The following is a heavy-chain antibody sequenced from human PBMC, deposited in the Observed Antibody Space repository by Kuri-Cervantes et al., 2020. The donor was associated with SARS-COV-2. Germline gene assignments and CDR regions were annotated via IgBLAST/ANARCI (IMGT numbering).Heavy chain of an antibody. Sequence: SGPTLVKPTQTLTLTCTFSGFSLSTSGMCVSWIRQPPGKGLEWIGFVFYTGGTKYNPSLESRLTISVDTSKNQFSLKLNSVTAADTAMYYCARHGDIDEALDTFDLWGQGTVVTVSS. CDR2: VFYTGGT. CDR3: ARHGDIDEALDTFDL. CDR1: GFSLSTSGMC. D-gene: IGHD5-12*01. V-gene: IGHV4-61*08. J-gene: IGHJ3*01.